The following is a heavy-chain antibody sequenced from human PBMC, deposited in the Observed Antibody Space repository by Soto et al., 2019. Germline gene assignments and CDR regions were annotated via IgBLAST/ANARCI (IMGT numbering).Heavy chain of an antibody. CDR3: AKDGSHNFDY. CDR2: MSYDGSNE. D-gene: IGHD1-26*01. V-gene: IGHV3-30*18. Sequence: QVQLVESGGGVVQPGRSLRLSCAASGFTFSHYAMHWVRQAPGKGLEWVALMSYDGSNEYYADSVKGRFTISRDNSKNALYLQMNSLRAEDTAGYYCAKDGSHNFDYWGQGTLFTVSS. J-gene: IGHJ4*02. CDR1: GFTFSHYA.